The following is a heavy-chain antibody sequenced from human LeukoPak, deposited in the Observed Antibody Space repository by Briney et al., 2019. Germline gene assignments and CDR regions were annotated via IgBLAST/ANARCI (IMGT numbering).Heavy chain of an antibody. CDR2: IKQDWSEK. CDR3: AREDGVYYDSSGHNWFDP. Sequence: GGSLRLSCAASGFTFSRYWMSWVRQAPGKGLEVVSNIKQDWSEKYYVDSVKGRFTISRDNGKNSLYLQMNRLRAEDTAVYYCAREDGVYYDSSGHNWFDPWGQGTLVTVSS. CDR1: GFTFSRYW. V-gene: IGHV3-7*01. J-gene: IGHJ5*02. D-gene: IGHD3-22*01.